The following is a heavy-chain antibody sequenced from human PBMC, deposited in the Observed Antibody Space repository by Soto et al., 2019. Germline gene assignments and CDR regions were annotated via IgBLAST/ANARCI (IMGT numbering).Heavy chain of an antibody. D-gene: IGHD1-26*01. Sequence: EVQLVESGGGLVKPGGSLRLSCAASGFTFSNAWMNWVRQAPGKGLEWVGRIKRKTDGGTTDYAAPVKGRFTISRDDSKNTLYLQMNSLKTEDTAVYYCTTEFSGRGDYWGQGTLVTVSS. V-gene: IGHV3-15*07. CDR1: GFTFSNAW. CDR2: IKRKTDGGTT. CDR3: TTEFSGRGDY. J-gene: IGHJ4*02.